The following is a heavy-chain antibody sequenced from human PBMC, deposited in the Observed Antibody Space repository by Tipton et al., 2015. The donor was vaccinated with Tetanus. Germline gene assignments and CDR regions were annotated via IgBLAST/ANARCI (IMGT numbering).Heavy chain of an antibody. CDR2: IHYGGST. CDR1: HESMNDYH. CDR3: ARGWAWELEFWYFDL. D-gene: IGHD1-26*01. Sequence: TLSLTCTVSHESMNDYHWSWIRQPPGKGLEWIGNIHYGGSTNYHPSLKSRVTISVDTSKNHFSLTLTSVTAADTAVYFCARGWAWELEFWYFDLWGRGTLVSVSS. J-gene: IGHJ2*01. V-gene: IGHV4-59*01.